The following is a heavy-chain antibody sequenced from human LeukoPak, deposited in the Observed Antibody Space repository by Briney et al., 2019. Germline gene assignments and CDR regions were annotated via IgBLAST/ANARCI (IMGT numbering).Heavy chain of an antibody. Sequence: ASVKVSCKASGYTFTSYGISWVRQAPGQGLEWMGWISAYNGNTNYAQKLQGRVTMTTDTSTSTAYMELRSLRSDDTAVYYCARGVVNYLVWGDAFDIWGQGTMVTVSS. D-gene: IGHD3-3*01. CDR3: ARGVVNYLVWGDAFDI. V-gene: IGHV1-18*01. J-gene: IGHJ3*02. CDR1: GYTFTSYG. CDR2: ISAYNGNT.